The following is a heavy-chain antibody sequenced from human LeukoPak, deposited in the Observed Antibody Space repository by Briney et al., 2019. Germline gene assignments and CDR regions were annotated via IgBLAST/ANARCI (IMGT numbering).Heavy chain of an antibody. D-gene: IGHD4-23*01. V-gene: IGHV3-9*01. CDR1: GFTFDDYA. Sequence: GGSLRLSCAASGFTFDDYAMHWVRQAPGKGLEWVSGISWNSGSIGYADSVKGRFTISRDNAKNSLYLRMNSLRAEDTALYYCAIGPGGVFHYWGQGTLVTVSS. J-gene: IGHJ4*02. CDR2: ISWNSGSI. CDR3: AIGPGGVFHY.